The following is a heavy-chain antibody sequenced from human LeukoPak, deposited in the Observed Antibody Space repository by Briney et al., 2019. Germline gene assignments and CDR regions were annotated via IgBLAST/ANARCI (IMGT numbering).Heavy chain of an antibody. V-gene: IGHV3-20*04. J-gene: IGHJ4*02. D-gene: IGHD2-21*01. CDR2: INWNGGST. CDR1: GFTFDDYG. CDR3: ARDEVYCGGDCFGY. Sequence: GGSLRLSCAASGFTFDDYGMSWVRQAPGKGLEWVSGINWNGGSTGYADSVKGRFTISRDNSKNTLYLQMNSLRAEDTAVYYCARDEVYCGGDCFGYWGQGTLVTVSS.